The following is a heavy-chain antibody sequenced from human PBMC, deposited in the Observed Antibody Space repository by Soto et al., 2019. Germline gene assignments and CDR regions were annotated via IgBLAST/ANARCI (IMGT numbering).Heavy chain of an antibody. V-gene: IGHV3-23*01. J-gene: IGHJ6*02. CDR1: GFTFSSYA. D-gene: IGHD3-10*01. CDR2: ISGSGGST. CDR3: ASKGGTGEYYYYYYGMDV. Sequence: EVQLLESGGGLVQPGGSLRLSCAASGFTFSSYAMSWVRQAPGKGLEWVSAISGSGGSTYYADSVKGRFTISRDNSKNTLYLQMNSLRAEDTAVYYCASKGGTGEYYYYYYGMDVWGQGTTVTVSS.